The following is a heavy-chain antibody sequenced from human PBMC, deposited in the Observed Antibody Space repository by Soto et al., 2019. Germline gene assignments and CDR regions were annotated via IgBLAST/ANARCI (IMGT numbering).Heavy chain of an antibody. CDR3: ARGAVAGVPFDF. Sequence: PSETLSLTCVVSGDSIISNISYWGWIRQPPGKGLEWIGTIYYRGSPYYSPSLKSRVTISVDTSNNHLSLKMGSVTAADTALYYCARGAVAGVPFDFWGRGSLVTVS. CDR1: GDSIISNISY. J-gene: IGHJ4*02. V-gene: IGHV4-39*02. D-gene: IGHD6-19*01. CDR2: IYYRGSP.